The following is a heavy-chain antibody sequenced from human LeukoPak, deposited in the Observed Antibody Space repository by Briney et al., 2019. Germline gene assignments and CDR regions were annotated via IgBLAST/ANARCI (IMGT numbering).Heavy chain of an antibody. V-gene: IGHV3-15*01. J-gene: IGHJ4*02. D-gene: IGHD1-26*01. CDR1: GFTFSHAW. CDR3: SGLGWG. CDR2: IKSNGDGGTT. Sequence: GVSLRLSCAASGFTFSHAWMTWVRQAPGKGLEWVGHIKSNGDGGTTDYAAPVKGRFTISRDDSKTTVHLQMNSLKTEDTAIYYCSGLGWGWGQGTLVTVSS.